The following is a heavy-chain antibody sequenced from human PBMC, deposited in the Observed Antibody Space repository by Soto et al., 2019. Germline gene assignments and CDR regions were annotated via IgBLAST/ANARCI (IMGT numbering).Heavy chain of an antibody. V-gene: IGHV4-61*01. D-gene: IGHD3-3*01. J-gene: IGHJ6*02. CDR1: GGSVSSGSYY. CDR2: IYYSGST. CDR3: ARVRSGPDYGMDV. Sequence: SETLSLTCTVSGGSVSSGSYYWSWIRQPPGKGLEWIGYIYYSGSTNYNHSLKSRVNISVDTSKKQFSLKLSSVTAADTAVYYCARVRSGPDYGMDVWGQGTTVTVSS.